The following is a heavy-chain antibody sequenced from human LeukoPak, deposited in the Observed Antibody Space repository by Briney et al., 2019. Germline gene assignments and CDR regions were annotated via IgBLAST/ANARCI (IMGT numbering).Heavy chain of an antibody. D-gene: IGHD3-22*01. V-gene: IGHV3-7*01. CDR1: GFNFGTHW. J-gene: IGHJ4*02. CDR3: ASSHDSSGNG. CDR2: IRQDGSVK. Sequence: GGSLRLSCAASGFNFGTHWMSWVRQAPGKGLEWLANIRQDGSVKFYVDSVKGRFTISRDNAKSSLYLQMNSLRVEDTAVYYCASSHDSSGNGWGQGTLVTVSS.